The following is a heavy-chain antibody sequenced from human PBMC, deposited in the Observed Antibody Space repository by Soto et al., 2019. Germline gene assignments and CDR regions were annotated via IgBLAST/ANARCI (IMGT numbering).Heavy chain of an antibody. CDR2: IIPIFGTA. CDR3: ARDVPGGTTGTYNWFDP. J-gene: IGHJ5*02. D-gene: IGHD1-1*01. V-gene: IGHV1-69*13. CDR1: GGTFSSYA. Sequence: ASVKVSCKASGGTFSSYAISWVRQAPGQGLEWMGGIIPIFGTANYAQKFQGRVTITADESTSTAYMEPGSLRSEDTAVYYCARDVPGGTTGTYNWFDPWGQGTLVTVSS.